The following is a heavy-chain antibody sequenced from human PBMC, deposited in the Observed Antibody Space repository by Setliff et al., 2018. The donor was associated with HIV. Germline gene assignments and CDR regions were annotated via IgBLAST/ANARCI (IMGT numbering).Heavy chain of an antibody. CDR1: GGSFSGYD. CDR2: ISGSGGST. CDR3: ATRVTDDDFYYYYYGMDV. J-gene: IGHJ6*02. V-gene: IGHV3-23*01. D-gene: IGHD1-1*01. Sequence: ETLSLTCAVYGGSFSGYDWSWIRQPPGKGLEWVSAISGSGGSTYYADSVKGRFTISRDNSKSTLYLQMNSLRAEDTAVYYCATRVTDDDFYYYYYGMDVWGQGTTVTVSS.